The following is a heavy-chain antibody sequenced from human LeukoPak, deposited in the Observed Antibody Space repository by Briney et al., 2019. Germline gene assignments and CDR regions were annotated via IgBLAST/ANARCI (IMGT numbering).Heavy chain of an antibody. Sequence: SETLSLTCTVSGGSMSSYYWSWIRQSPGKGLEWIGYIYTSGSTNYNPSLESRVTISVDTSKNQFSLDLSSVTAADTAVYYCAREGYSGSYYPCFDYWGQGTLVTVSS. CDR1: GGSMSSYY. V-gene: IGHV4-4*09. D-gene: IGHD1-26*01. J-gene: IGHJ4*02. CDR3: AREGYSGSYYPCFDY. CDR2: IYTSGST.